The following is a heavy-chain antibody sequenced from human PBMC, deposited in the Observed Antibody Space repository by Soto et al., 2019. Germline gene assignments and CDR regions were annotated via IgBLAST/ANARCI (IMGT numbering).Heavy chain of an antibody. J-gene: IGHJ5*02. D-gene: IGHD2-15*01. Sequence: GGSLRLSCAASGFSFNNAWMTWVRQAPGKGLERVGRIKSKTDGGTTDYAAPVKGRFTISRDDSKNTLSLQMSSLKIEDTAVYYCTTDRGYCSGGSCFVSWGQGALVTVSS. CDR1: GFSFNNAW. V-gene: IGHV3-15*01. CDR3: TTDRGYCSGGSCFVS. CDR2: IKSKTDGGTT.